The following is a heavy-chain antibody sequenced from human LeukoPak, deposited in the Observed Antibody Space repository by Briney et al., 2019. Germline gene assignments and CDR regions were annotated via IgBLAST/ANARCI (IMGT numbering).Heavy chain of an antibody. CDR3: ARDGTVTWVRSYYYYYMDV. Sequence: GASVKVSCKASGYTFTSYGISWVRQAPGQGLEWMGWISAYNGNTNYAQKLQGRVTMTTDTYTNTAYMELRSLRSDDTAVYYCARDGTVTWVRSYYYYYMDVWGKGTTVTVSS. J-gene: IGHJ6*03. D-gene: IGHD4-17*01. V-gene: IGHV1-18*01. CDR1: GYTFTSYG. CDR2: ISAYNGNT.